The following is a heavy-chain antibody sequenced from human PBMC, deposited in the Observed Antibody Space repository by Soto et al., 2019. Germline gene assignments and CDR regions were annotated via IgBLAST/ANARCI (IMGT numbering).Heavy chain of an antibody. CDR1: GFSLSTSGVG. D-gene: IGHD3-10*01. CDR2: IYWDDDK. V-gene: IGHV2-5*02. CDR3: AHSAPVVRGFMLEAVGMDV. J-gene: IGHJ6*02. Sequence: QITLKESGPTLVKPTQTLTLTCTFSGFSLSTSGVGVGWIRQPPGKALEWLALIYWDDDKRYSPSLKSRLTLTKDTYKTLAVLTMTNMDPVDTATYYCAHSAPVVRGFMLEAVGMDVWGQGTTVTVSS.